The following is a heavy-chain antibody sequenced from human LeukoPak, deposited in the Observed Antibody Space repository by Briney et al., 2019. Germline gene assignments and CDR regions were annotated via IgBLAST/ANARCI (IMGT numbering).Heavy chain of an antibody. CDR2: IIPILGIA. CDR1: GGTFSSYT. J-gene: IGHJ4*02. V-gene: IGHV1-69*02. CDR3: ACRTGEFDY. Sequence: SVKVSCKASGGTFSSYTISWVRQAPGQGLEWMGRIIPILGIANYAQKFQGRVTITADESTSTAYMELSSQRSEDTAVYYCACRTGEFDYWGQGTLVTVSS. D-gene: IGHD3/OR15-3a*01.